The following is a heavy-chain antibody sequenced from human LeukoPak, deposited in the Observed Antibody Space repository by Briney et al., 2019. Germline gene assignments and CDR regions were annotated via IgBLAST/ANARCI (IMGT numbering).Heavy chain of an antibody. CDR1: GFTFSNYA. Sequence: GGSLRLSCAASGFTFSNYAMNWVRQAPGKGLEWVSGVRISDETYYADAVKGRFTISRDNYENTLCLQMSGLRAEDTAVYYCAKGTGDAGYYFDYWGQGTLVTVSS. D-gene: IGHD7-27*01. CDR2: VRISDET. V-gene: IGHV3-23*01. J-gene: IGHJ4*02. CDR3: AKGTGDAGYYFDY.